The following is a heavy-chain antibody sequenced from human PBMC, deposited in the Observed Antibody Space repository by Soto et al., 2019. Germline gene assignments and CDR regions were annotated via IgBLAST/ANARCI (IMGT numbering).Heavy chain of an antibody. V-gene: IGHV1-18*01. J-gene: IGHJ5*02. CDR3: AGGRDFVFPSSGFDP. Sequence: QVNLVQSGAEVKKPGASVKVSCKASGYTFTSFAISWLRQAPGQGLEWMGWISAYNGHTNYTSKFQGRVTMTTDTSTNTAYMERRSRRSDDTAVYYCAGGRDFVFPSSGFDPWGQGTLVTVSS. D-gene: IGHD3-16*01. CDR1: GYTFTSFA. CDR2: ISAYNGHT.